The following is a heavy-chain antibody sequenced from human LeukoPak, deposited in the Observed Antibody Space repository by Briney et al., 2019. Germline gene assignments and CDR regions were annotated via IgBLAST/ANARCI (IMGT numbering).Heavy chain of an antibody. J-gene: IGHJ6*03. V-gene: IGHV4-4*07. D-gene: IGHD3-10*01. CDR3: KRDSYGSGSYYPQGYYYYMDV. CDR2: IYTSGST. CDR1: GGSISSYY. Sequence: SETLSLTCTVSGGSISSYYWSWIRQPAGKGLEWIGRIYTSGSTNYNPSLKSRVTISVDKSKNQFSLKLSSVTAADTAVYYCKRDSYGSGSYYPQGYYYYMDVWGKGTTVTVSS.